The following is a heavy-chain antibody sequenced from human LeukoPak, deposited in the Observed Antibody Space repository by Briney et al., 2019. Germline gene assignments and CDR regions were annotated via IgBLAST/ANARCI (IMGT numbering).Heavy chain of an antibody. J-gene: IGHJ4*02. CDR3: ARPQYSSSWYEGGY. CDR2: INPNSGGT. Sequence: GASVKVSCKASGYTFTGYYMHWVRQAPGQGLEWMGWINPNSGGTNYAQKFQGRVTMTRDTSISTAYMELSRLRSDDTAVYYCARPQYSSSWYEGGYWGQGTLVTVSS. D-gene: IGHD6-13*01. V-gene: IGHV1-2*02. CDR1: GYTFTGYY.